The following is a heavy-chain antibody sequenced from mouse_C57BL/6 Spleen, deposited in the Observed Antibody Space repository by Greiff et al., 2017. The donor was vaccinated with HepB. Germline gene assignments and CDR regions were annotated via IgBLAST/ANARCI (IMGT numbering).Heavy chain of an antibody. CDR1: GYTFTSYT. V-gene: IGHV1-4*01. J-gene: IGHJ2*01. D-gene: IGHD1-1*01. Sequence: QVQLQQSGAELARPGASVKMSCKASGYTFTSYTMHWVKQRPGQGLEWIGYINPSSGYTKYNQKFKDKATLTADKSSSTAYMQLSSLTSEDSAVYYCARSPYGSSAYWGQGTTLTVSS. CDR2: INPSSGYT. CDR3: ARSPYGSSAY.